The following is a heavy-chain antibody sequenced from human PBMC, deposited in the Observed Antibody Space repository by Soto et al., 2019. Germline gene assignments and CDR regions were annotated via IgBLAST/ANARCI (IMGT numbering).Heavy chain of an antibody. CDR1: GGSFSGYY. V-gene: IGHV4-34*01. CDR2: MNHSGST. CDR3: ARGLQYYDILTGYYDY. Sequence: SETLSLTCAVYGGSFSGYYWSWIRQPPGKGLEWIGEMNHSGSTNYNPSHKSRVTISVDTSKNQFSLKLSSVTAADTAVYYCARGLQYYDILTGYYDYWGQGTLVTVSS. D-gene: IGHD3-9*01. J-gene: IGHJ4*02.